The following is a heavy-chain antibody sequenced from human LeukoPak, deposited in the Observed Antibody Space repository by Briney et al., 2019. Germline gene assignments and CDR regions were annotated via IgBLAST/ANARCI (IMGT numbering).Heavy chain of an antibody. CDR1: GYSFTSYW. CDR3: ASPSVYSSGWYYFDY. J-gene: IGHJ4*02. CDR2: IYPGDSDT. D-gene: IGHD6-19*01. Sequence: GESLQISCKGSGYSFTSYWIGWVRQLPGKGLEWMGIIYPGDSDTRYSPSFQGQVTISADKSISTAYLQWSSLKASDTAMYYCASPSVYSSGWYYFDYWGQGTLVTVSS. V-gene: IGHV5-51*01.